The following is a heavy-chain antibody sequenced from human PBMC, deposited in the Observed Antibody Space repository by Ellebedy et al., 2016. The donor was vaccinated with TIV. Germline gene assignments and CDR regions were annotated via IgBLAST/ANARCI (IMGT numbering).Heavy chain of an antibody. D-gene: IGHD3-10*01. CDR2: IAWDDDK. CDR1: GFSLGTSGMS. Sequence: SGPTLVKPTETLTLTCTFAGFSLGTSGMSVSWIRQPPGKPLEWLALIAWDDDKYYNASLKTRLTISKDASKNLVVFIMTNLDPADTATYYCARISGSFSNGLDHWGQGTLVTVSS. V-gene: IGHV2-70*01. CDR3: ARISGSFSNGLDH. J-gene: IGHJ4*02.